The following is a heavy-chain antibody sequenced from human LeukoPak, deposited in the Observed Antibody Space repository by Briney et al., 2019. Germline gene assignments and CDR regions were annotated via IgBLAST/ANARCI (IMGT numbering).Heavy chain of an antibody. CDR3: ARVVVPAAMGPDWFDP. CDR2: IYTSGST. Sequence: SETLSLTCTVSSGSIYTGTYYWSWIRQPAGKGLEWIGRIYTSGSTNYNPSLKSRVTMSVDTSKNQFSLKLSSVTAADTAVYYCARVVVPAAMGPDWFDPWGQGTLVTVSS. J-gene: IGHJ5*02. V-gene: IGHV4-61*02. CDR1: SGSIYTGTYY. D-gene: IGHD2-2*01.